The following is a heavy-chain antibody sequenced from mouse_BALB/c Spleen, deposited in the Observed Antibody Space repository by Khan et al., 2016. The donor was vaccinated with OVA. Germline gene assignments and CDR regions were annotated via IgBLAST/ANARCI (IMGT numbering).Heavy chain of an antibody. Sequence: EVQLVESVPGLVKPSQSLSLTCTVTGYSITSGYAWNWIRQFPGNKLEWMGYLSYSGVTSYTPSLNSRISITRDTSKTQFFLQLNSVTTEDTATYYCARGNYYGYYADYWGQGTTLTVSS. CDR2: LSYSGVT. V-gene: IGHV3-2*02. J-gene: IGHJ2*01. CDR1: GYSITSGYA. CDR3: ARGNYYGYYADY. D-gene: IGHD1-1*01.